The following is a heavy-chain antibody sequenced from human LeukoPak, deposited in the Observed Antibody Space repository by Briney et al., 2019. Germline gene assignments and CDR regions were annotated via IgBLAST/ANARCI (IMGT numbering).Heavy chain of an antibody. CDR1: GGTFSSYA. CDR2: IIPILGIA. D-gene: IGHD6-19*01. CDR3: ARDSKGIAVAGTRSGMDV. J-gene: IGHJ6*02. Sequence: ASVKVSCKTSGGTFSSYAISWVRQAPGQGLEWMGRIIPILGIANYAQKFQGRVTITADKSTSTAYMELSSLRSEDTAVYYCARDSKGIAVAGTRSGMDVWGQGTTVTVSS. V-gene: IGHV1-69*04.